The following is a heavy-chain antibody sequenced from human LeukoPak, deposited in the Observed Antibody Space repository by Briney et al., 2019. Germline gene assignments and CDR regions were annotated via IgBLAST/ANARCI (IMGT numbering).Heavy chain of an antibody. V-gene: IGHV1-2*02. Sequence: GASVKVSCKASGYTFTGYNMHWVRQVPGQGLEWMGWINPNSGDTNYAQNFQGRVTMTRDTSISTAYMELNRLRSDDTAVYYCANALGAHYFASWGQGTLVTVSS. CDR2: INPNSGDT. CDR3: ANALGAHYFAS. D-gene: IGHD1-26*01. CDR1: GYTFTGYN. J-gene: IGHJ4*02.